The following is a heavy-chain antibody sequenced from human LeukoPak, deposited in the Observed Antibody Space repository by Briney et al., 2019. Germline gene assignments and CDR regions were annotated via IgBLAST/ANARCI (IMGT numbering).Heavy chain of an antibody. Sequence: PGGSLRLSCAASGFTFSSYNMNWVRQAPGKGLEWVSSISTSSSYIYYADSLKGRFTLSRDNAKNSLYLQMNSLRAEDTAVYYCASHPGYCSSTSCYGGYWGQGTLVTVSS. J-gene: IGHJ4*02. D-gene: IGHD2-2*01. V-gene: IGHV3-21*01. CDR3: ASHPGYCSSTSCYGGY. CDR2: ISTSSSYI. CDR1: GFTFSSYN.